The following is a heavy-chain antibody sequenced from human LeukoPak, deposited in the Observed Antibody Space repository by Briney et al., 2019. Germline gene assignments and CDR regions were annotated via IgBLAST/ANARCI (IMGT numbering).Heavy chain of an antibody. J-gene: IGHJ3*01. CDR3: ANEYSKGDV. Sequence: GGSLRLSCAASGFTFPNYVMSWVRQAPGKGLEWVTAISGSGGNTYYADSVKGRFTISRDNSKNTLYLQMNSLRAEDAAVYYCANEYSKGDVWGQGTMVTVSS. CDR1: GFTFPNYV. V-gene: IGHV3-23*01. D-gene: IGHD4-11*01. CDR2: ISGSGGNT.